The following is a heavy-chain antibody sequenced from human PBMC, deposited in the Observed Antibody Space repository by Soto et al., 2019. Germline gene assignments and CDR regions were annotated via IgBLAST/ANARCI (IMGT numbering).Heavy chain of an antibody. Sequence: GGSLRLSCAASGFTFSSYGMHWVRQAPGKGLEWVAVISYDGSNKYYADSVKGRFTISRDNSKNTLYLQMNSLRAEDTAVYYCAKDRGNRNGMDVWGQGTTVTVSS. CDR1: GFTFSSYG. D-gene: IGHD4-4*01. CDR3: AKDRGNRNGMDV. V-gene: IGHV3-30*18. J-gene: IGHJ6*02. CDR2: ISYDGSNK.